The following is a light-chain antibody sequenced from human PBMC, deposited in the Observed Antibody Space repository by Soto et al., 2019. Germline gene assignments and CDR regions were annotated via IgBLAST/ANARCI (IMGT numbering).Light chain of an antibody. CDR1: SSNIGNNY. Sequence: QPVLTQPPSLSATPGQRVTISCSGSSSNIGNNYVCWYKQVPGTAPKVIMFSNNQRPSGVPDRFSGAKTGTSASLAINGLQSEDEADYYCATWDDSLAGGVFGGGTKVTVL. CDR3: ATWDDSLAGGV. V-gene: IGLV1-47*02. J-gene: IGLJ3*02. CDR2: SNN.